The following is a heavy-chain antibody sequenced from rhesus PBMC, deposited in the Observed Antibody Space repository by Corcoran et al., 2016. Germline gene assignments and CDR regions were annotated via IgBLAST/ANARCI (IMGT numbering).Heavy chain of an antibody. CDR3: ARGCAGSGCPLVNIDY. CDR2: IFGGGGTT. J-gene: IGHJ4*01. D-gene: IGHD2-21*01. CDR1: GGSISSHP. Sequence: QLQLQESGPGLVKSSEPLSLTCAVSGGSISSHPWIWIRQHPGKGLAGIGRIFGGGGTTDYNPSLKSRVTFSTDTSKNQFSLRLSSVTAADTALYYCARGCAGSGCPLVNIDYWGQGVLVIVSS. V-gene: IGHV4-173*01.